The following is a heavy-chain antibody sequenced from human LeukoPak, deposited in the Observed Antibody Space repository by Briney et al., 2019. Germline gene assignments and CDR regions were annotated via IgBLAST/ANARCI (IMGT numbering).Heavy chain of an antibody. J-gene: IGHJ6*02. Sequence: SETLSLTCTVSGGSISSSSYYWGWIRQPPGKGLEWIGSIYYSGSTYYNPSLKSRVTISVDTSKNQFSLELSSVTAADTAVYYCARSVADYDFWSADYYYYGMDVWGQGTTVTVSS. CDR1: GGSISSSSYY. CDR2: IYYSGST. D-gene: IGHD3-3*01. CDR3: ARSVADYDFWSADYYYYGMDV. V-gene: IGHV4-39*01.